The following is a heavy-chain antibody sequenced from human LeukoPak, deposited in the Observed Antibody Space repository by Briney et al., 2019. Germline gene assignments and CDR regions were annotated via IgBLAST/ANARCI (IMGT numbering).Heavy chain of an antibody. Sequence: GGSLRLSCAASGFTFSDYYMSWIRQAPGKGLEWVSYISSSGSTIYYADSVKGRFTISRDNAKNSLYLQMNSLRAEDTAVYYCARVWYSGSYPVDYWGQGTLVTVSS. CDR3: ARVWYSGSYPVDY. J-gene: IGHJ4*02. D-gene: IGHD1-26*01. CDR2: ISSSGSTI. V-gene: IGHV3-11*01. CDR1: GFTFSDYY.